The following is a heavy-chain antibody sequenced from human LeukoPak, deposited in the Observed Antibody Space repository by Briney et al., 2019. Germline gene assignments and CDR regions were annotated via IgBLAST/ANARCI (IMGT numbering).Heavy chain of an antibody. D-gene: IGHD6-13*01. V-gene: IGHV1-8*01. CDR2: MNPNSGNT. J-gene: IGHJ6*02. Sequence: ASVKVSCKASGYTFTSYDINWVRQATGQGLEWMGWMNPNSGNTGYAQKFQGRVTMTRNTSISTAYMELSSLRSEDTAVYYCARGQSIAAAGTPSYYYGMDVWGQGTTVTVSS. CDR1: GYTFTSYD. CDR3: ARGQSIAAAGTPSYYYGMDV.